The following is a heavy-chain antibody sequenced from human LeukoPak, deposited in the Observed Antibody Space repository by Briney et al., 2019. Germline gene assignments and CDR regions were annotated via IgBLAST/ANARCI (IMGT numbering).Heavy chain of an antibody. V-gene: IGHV1-2*06. D-gene: IGHD2-8*01. CDR3: ARRVQTTGVFDY. Sequence: ASVKVSCNASGYTFTDYYMHWVRQAPGQGLEWMGRIKPNSGDTNYAQKFQGRVTMTRDTSINTAYMELSRLKSDDTAVYYCARRVQTTGVFDYWGQGTLVTASS. CDR1: GYTFTDYY. CDR2: IKPNSGDT. J-gene: IGHJ4*02.